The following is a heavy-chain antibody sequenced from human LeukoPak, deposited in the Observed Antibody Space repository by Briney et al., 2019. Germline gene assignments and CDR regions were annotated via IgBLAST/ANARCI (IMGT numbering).Heavy chain of an antibody. V-gene: IGHV4-4*07. J-gene: IGHJ4*02. D-gene: IGHD3-22*01. CDR2: IYTSGST. CDR3: ARERHYYDSSGYLYYFDY. CDR1: GGSISSYY. Sequence: SETLSLTCTVSGGSISSYYWSWIRQPAGKGLEWIGRIYTSGSTNYNPSLKSRVTMSVDTSKNQFSLKLSSVIAADTAVYYCARERHYYDSSGYLYYFDYWGQGTLVTVSS.